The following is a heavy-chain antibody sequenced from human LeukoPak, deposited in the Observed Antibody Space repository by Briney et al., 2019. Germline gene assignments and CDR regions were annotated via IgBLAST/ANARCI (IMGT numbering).Heavy chain of an antibody. CDR1: GFTFSSYW. J-gene: IGHJ4*02. Sequence: GGSLRLSCAASGFTFSSYWMSWVRQAPGKGLEWVANIKQDGSETYYVDSVKGRFTIARDNAKNSLYLQMNSLRVEDTAVYYCAREGGGPPFEYWGQGTLVTVSS. D-gene: IGHD1-26*01. V-gene: IGHV3-7*01. CDR3: AREGGGPPFEY. CDR2: IKQDGSET.